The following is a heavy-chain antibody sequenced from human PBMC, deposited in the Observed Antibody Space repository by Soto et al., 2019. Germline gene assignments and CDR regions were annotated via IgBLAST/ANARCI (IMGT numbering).Heavy chain of an antibody. V-gene: IGHV3-21*01. J-gene: IGHJ5*02. CDR1: GFTISSYT. CDR3: ATLDRGVPVTPPLDA. CDR2: VSTRSSLI. Sequence: VQLVESGGGQVKPGGSLRLSCAASGFTISSYTINWVRLGPGKGLEWVASVSTRSSLIDYADSVKGRFTISRDNAKNSAYLQMNSLRAEDTAVYYCATLDRGVPVTPPLDAWGQGTLVTVSS. D-gene: IGHD3-10*01.